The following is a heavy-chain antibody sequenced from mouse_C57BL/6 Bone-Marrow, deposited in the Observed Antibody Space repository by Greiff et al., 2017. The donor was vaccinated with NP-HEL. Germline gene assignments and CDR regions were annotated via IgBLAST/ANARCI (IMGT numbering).Heavy chain of an antibody. CDR1: GYAFTNYL. J-gene: IGHJ4*01. CDR3: ERGYYDAMDY. Sequence: QVQLQQSGAELVRPGTSVKVSCKASGYAFTNYLIEWVKQRPGQGLEWIGVINPGSGGTNYNEKFKGKATLTADKSSSTAYMQLSSLTSEDYAVYVGERGYYDAMDYWGQGTSVTVSA. V-gene: IGHV1-54*01. CDR2: INPGSGGT.